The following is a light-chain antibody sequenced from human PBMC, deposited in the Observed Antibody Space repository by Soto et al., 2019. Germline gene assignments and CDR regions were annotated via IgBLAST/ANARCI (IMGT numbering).Light chain of an antibody. Sequence: DLQMTQSPSSLSASVRDRVTITCRSSQSINSNLNWYQQIPGKAPKLLIYAASILKSGVPSRFSGSGSGTDFTLTISSLQPEDFATYYCQQSNSAPYTFGQGTKLEIK. CDR3: QQSNSAPYT. V-gene: IGKV1-39*01. CDR2: AAS. CDR1: QSINSN. J-gene: IGKJ2*01.